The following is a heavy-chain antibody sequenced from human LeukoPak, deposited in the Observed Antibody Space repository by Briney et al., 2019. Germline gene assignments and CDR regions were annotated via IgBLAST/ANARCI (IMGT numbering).Heavy chain of an antibody. D-gene: IGHD3-16*01. CDR1: GFTFNNFW. CDR3: VRDYVRGTENPDY. V-gene: IGHV3-7*01. Sequence: GGSLRLSCAGSGFTFNNFWMSWFRQAPGGRLEWVGNIKNDGTEKYYLDSLRGRFTISRDNAKQSVFLQMHSLRAEDTAVYFCVRDYVRGTENPDYWGQGTQVTVSS. CDR2: IKNDGTEK. J-gene: IGHJ4*02.